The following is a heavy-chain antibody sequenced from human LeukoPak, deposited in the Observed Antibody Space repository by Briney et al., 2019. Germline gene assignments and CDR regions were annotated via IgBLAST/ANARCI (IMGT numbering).Heavy chain of an antibody. CDR3: AVPQWELLN. CDR2: ISAGGGSAGSGTT. Sequence: GGSLRLSCAASGFTFSIYTMSWVRQAPGKGLEGVSAISAGGGSAGSGTTYYADSVKGRFTISRDNSKNTLYLQMNSLRADDTAVYFCAVPQWELLNWGQGTLVTVSS. D-gene: IGHD1-26*01. CDR1: GFTFSIYT. J-gene: IGHJ4*02. V-gene: IGHV3-23*01.